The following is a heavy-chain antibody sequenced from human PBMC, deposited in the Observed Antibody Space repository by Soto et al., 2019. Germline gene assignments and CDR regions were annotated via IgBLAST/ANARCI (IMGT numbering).Heavy chain of an antibody. CDR1: GGSISSSSYY. V-gene: IGHV4-39*01. Sequence: TSETLSLTCTVSGGSISSSSYYWGWIRQPPGKGLEWIGSIYYSGSTYYNPSLKSRVTISVDTSKNQFSLKLSSVTAADTAVYYCARIWFGESFRSDWFDPWGQGTLVTVSS. CDR2: IYYSGST. J-gene: IGHJ5*02. D-gene: IGHD3-10*01. CDR3: ARIWFGESFRSDWFDP.